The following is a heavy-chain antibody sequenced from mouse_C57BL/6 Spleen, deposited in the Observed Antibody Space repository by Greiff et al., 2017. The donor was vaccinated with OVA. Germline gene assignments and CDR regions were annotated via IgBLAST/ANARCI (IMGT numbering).Heavy chain of an antibody. D-gene: IGHD1-1*01. CDR3: ARWGYSGSSHWYFDV. J-gene: IGHJ1*03. V-gene: IGHV1-80*01. Sequence: QVQLKESGAELVKPGASVKISCKASGYAFSSYWMNWVKQRPGKGLEWIGQIYPGDGDTNYNGKSKGKATLTADKSSSTAYMQLSSLTSEDSAVYCCARWGYSGSSHWYFDVWGTGTTVTVSS. CDR2: IYPGDGDT. CDR1: GYAFSSYW.